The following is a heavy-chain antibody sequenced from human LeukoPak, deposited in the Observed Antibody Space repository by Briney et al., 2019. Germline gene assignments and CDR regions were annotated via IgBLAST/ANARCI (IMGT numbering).Heavy chain of an antibody. CDR1: GFTLSNTW. CDR2: INQDGSTK. Sequence: GGSLRLSCAASGFTLSNTWMAWVRQAPGKGLEWVANINQDGSTKQYVDSVKGRFTISRDNAKNSLHLQMNSLRAEDTAVYYCARDHSGSLDYWGQGTLLTVSS. V-gene: IGHV3-7*01. D-gene: IGHD1-26*01. CDR3: ARDHSGSLDY. J-gene: IGHJ4*02.